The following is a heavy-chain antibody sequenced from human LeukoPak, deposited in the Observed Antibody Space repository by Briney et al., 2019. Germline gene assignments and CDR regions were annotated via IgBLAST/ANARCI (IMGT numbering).Heavy chain of an antibody. J-gene: IGHJ4*02. CDR3: ARALDIVATITPIDY. CDR2: ISSSSSYI. Sequence: ETLSLTCTVSGGSISSYYWSWIRQPPGKGLEWVSSISSSSSYIYYADSVKGRFTISRDNAKNSLYLQMNSLRAEDTAVYYCARALDIVATITPIDYWGQGTLVTVSS. CDR1: GGSISSYY. D-gene: IGHD5-12*01. V-gene: IGHV3-21*01.